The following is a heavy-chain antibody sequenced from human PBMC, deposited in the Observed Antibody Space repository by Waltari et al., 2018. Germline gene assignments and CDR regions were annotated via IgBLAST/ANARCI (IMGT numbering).Heavy chain of an antibody. CDR3: ARGPKYSGSYFRSGWFDP. J-gene: IGHJ5*02. D-gene: IGHD1-26*01. CDR1: GGSFSGYY. V-gene: IGHV4-34*01. CDR2: INHSGST. Sequence: QVQLQQWGAGLLKPSETLSLTCAVYGGSFSGYYWSWIRQPPGKGLEWIGEINHSGSTNYNPSLRSRVTISVDTSKNQFSLKLSSVTAADTAVYYCARGPKYSGSYFRSGWFDPWGRGTLVTVSS.